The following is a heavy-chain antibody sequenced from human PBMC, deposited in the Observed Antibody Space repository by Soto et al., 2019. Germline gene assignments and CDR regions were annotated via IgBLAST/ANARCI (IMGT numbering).Heavy chain of an antibody. V-gene: IGHV1-69*12. D-gene: IGHD5-12*01. CDR2: IMPIFRTP. J-gene: IGHJ6*02. Sequence: QVQLEQSGAEVKRPGSSVKVSCQASGGTFTTSAISWVRQAPGQGLEWMAGIMPIFRTPDYAQKFQGRVTVTADESTSTAYMELSGLRSDDTAVYYSARDKDRLQLGGNYDDILDVWGQGTTVTVSS. CDR1: GGTFTTSA. CDR3: ARDKDRLQLGGNYDDILDV.